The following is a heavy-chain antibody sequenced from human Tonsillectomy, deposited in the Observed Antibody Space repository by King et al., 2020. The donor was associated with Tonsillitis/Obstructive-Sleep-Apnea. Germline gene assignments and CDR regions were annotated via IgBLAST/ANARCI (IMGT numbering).Heavy chain of an antibody. D-gene: IGHD3-3*01. J-gene: IGHJ6*02. CDR2: IYYSGST. V-gene: IGHV4-59*08. CDR1: GGSISSYH. Sequence: QLQESGPGLVKPSETLSLTCTVSGGSISSYHWSWIRQPPGKGLEWIGYIYYSGSTTYNPSLKSRVTISVDTSKNQFSLKLSSVTAADTAVYYCASTGTIFGVVPYYYYGMDVWGQGTTVTVSS. CDR3: ASTGTIFGVVPYYYYGMDV.